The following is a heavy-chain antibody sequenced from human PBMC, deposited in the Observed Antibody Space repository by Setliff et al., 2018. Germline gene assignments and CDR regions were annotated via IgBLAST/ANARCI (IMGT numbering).Heavy chain of an antibody. Sequence: GGSLRLSCAASGFTFSTYRMHWVRQAPGKGLEWVAVIWDDGGNKYHADSVKGRFTISRDNSKSMVFLQMNSLRPEDTAVYYCARDNKRGIGGYWGQGTLVTVSS. J-gene: IGHJ4*02. CDR2: IWDDGGNK. V-gene: IGHV3-33*08. D-gene: IGHD1-1*01. CDR1: GFTFSTYR. CDR3: ARDNKRGIGGY.